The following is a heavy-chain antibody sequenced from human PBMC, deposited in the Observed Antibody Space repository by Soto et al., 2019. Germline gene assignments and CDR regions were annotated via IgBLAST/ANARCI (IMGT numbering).Heavy chain of an antibody. Sequence: QVQLVESEGGVVQPGRSLRLSCAASGFTFSSYAMHWVRQAPGKGLEWVAVISYDGSNKYYADSVKGRFTISRDNSKNTLYLQMNSLRAEDTAVYYCAREGGSYGGFDYWGQGTLVTVSS. CDR2: ISYDGSNK. J-gene: IGHJ4*02. D-gene: IGHD1-26*01. CDR3: AREGGSYGGFDY. CDR1: GFTFSSYA. V-gene: IGHV3-30-3*01.